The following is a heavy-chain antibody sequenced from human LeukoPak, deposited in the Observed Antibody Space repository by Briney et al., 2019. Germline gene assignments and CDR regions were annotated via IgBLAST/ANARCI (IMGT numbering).Heavy chain of an antibody. V-gene: IGHV3-30-3*01. CDR3: ARDLGGYNYSDY. J-gene: IGHJ4*02. Sequence: SCKASGGTFSSYAMHWVRQAPGKGLEWVAVISYDGSNKYYADSVKGRFTISRDNSKNTLYLQMNSLRAEDTAVYYCARDLGGYNYSDYWGQGTLVTVSS. CDR2: ISYDGSNK. D-gene: IGHD5-24*01. CDR1: GGTFSSYA.